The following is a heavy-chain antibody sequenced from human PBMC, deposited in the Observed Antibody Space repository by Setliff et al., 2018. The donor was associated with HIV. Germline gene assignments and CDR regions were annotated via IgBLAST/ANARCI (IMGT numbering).Heavy chain of an antibody. D-gene: IGHD3-9*01. CDR3: ARNKDRYGAIDY. CDR1: GGSISSYY. Sequence: TSETLSLTCTVSGGSISSYYWSWIRQPPGKGLEWIGYIYTSGSTNYNPSLKSRVTISLDTAKKQFSLRLNLVTAGDTALYYCARNKDRYGAIDYWGQGTVVTVSS. V-gene: IGHV4-59*01. CDR2: IYTSGST. J-gene: IGHJ4*03.